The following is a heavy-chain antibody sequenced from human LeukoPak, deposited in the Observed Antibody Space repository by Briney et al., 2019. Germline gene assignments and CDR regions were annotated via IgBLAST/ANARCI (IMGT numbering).Heavy chain of an antibody. V-gene: IGHV4-59*01. Sequence: SETLSLTCTVSGGSISSYYWSWIRQPPGKGLEWIGYIYYSGSTNCNPSLKSRVTISVDTSKNQFSLKLSSVTAADTAVYYCARYGYGGSYYFDYWGQGTLVTVSS. CDR3: ARYGYGGSYYFDY. J-gene: IGHJ4*02. D-gene: IGHD1-26*01. CDR2: IYYSGST. CDR1: GGSISSYY.